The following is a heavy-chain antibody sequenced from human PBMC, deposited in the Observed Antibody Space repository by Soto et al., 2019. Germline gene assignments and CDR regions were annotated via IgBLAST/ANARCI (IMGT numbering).Heavy chain of an antibody. D-gene: IGHD2-15*01. CDR3: AGHLWVPGYCSSGRCYQNWFDP. V-gene: IGHV4-39*01. CDR2: IYYTGSS. J-gene: IGHJ5*02. Sequence: SETLSLTCSVSGGSISSGYYYWGWIRQPPGKGLEWIGTIYYTGSSYYNPSLKSRVTLSVDTSKNHFSLKLNSVTAADTAVYFCAGHLWVPGYCSSGRCYQNWFDPWGQGTLVTIS. CDR1: GGSISSGYYY.